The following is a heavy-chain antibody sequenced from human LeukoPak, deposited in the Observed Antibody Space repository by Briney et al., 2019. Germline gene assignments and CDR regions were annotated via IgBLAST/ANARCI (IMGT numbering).Heavy chain of an antibody. J-gene: IGHJ5*02. Sequence: GGSLRLSCVASGFTFSSYPMHWVRQAPGEGLEWLSGISNTGRATDYADSIKGRFTISRDNSKNTVFLQMNSLRAEDTAEYFCAHQVPPNDEFFDHWGQGTLVTVSS. CDR2: ISNTGRAT. V-gene: IGHV3-23*01. CDR3: AHQVPPNDEFFDH. CDR1: GFTFSSYP.